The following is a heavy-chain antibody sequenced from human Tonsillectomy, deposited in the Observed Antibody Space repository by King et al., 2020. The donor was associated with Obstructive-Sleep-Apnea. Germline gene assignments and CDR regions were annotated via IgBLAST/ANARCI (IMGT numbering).Heavy chain of an antibody. CDR1: GFTFSSYA. D-gene: IGHD3-22*01. CDR2: ISYDGSNK. J-gene: IGHJ4*02. V-gene: IGHV3-30*04. CDR3: ARVLFPLIVVAPPLDY. Sequence: VQLVESGGGVVQPGRSLRLSCAASGFTFSSYAMHWVRQAPGKGLEWVAVISYDGSNKYYADSVKGRFTISRDNSKNTLYLQMNSLRAEDTAVYYCARVLFPLIVVAPPLDYWGQGTLVTVSS.